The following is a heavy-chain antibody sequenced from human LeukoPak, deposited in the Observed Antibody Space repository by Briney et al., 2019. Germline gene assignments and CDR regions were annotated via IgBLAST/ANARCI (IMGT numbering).Heavy chain of an antibody. CDR3: AKAYGGNSVGWFDP. Sequence: GGSLRLSCAASGFTFSGFAMSWIRQAPGKGLEWVSSISRSGESTFYADSVRGRFTISRDNSKNTVSLQMESLRAEDTALYYCAKAYGGNSVGWFDPWGQGTLVTVSS. CDR1: GFTFSGFA. CDR2: ISRSGEST. D-gene: IGHD4-23*01. J-gene: IGHJ5*02. V-gene: IGHV3-23*01.